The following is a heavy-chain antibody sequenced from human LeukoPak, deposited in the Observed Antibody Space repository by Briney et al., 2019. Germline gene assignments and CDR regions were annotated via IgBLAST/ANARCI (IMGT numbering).Heavy chain of an antibody. CDR1: GVSISSYY. J-gene: IGHJ6*02. V-gene: IGHV4-59*01. CDR2: IYYSGST. Sequence: TSETLSLTCTVSGVSISSYYWSWIRQPPGKGLEWLGYIYYSGSTNYNPSLKSRVTISVDTSKNQFSLKLSSVTAADTAVYYCARGPYSGSYYLYYYGMDVWGQGTTVTVSS. CDR3: ARGPYSGSYYLYYYGMDV. D-gene: IGHD1-26*01.